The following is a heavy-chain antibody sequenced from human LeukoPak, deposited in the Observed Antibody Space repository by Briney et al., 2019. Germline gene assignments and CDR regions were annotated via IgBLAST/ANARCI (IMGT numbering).Heavy chain of an antibody. CDR2: IIPIFGTA. CDR3: ASHYYGSGSYDY. V-gene: IGHV1-69*13. D-gene: IGHD3-10*01. J-gene: IGHJ4*01. CDR1: GGTFSSYA. Sequence: GASVKVSCKASGGTFSSYAISWVRQAPGQGLERMGGIIPIFGTANYAQKFQGRVTITADESTSTAYMELSSLRSEDTAVYYCASHYYGSGSYDYWGQGNLVTGSS.